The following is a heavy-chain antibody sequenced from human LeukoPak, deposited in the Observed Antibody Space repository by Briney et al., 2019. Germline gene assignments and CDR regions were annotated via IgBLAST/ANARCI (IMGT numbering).Heavy chain of an antibody. CDR2: ISGSSDII. CDR3: ASPSSTVTSATGFDY. D-gene: IGHD4-17*01. J-gene: IGHJ4*02. V-gene: IGHV3-11*04. CDR1: GFIFSDSY. Sequence: PGGSLRLSCAASGFIFSDSYMSWIRQAPGKGLEWVSYISGSSDIIYYADSVKGRFTISRDNAQNSLYLQMNSLRAEDTAFYYCASPSSTVTSATGFDYWGQGTLVTVSS.